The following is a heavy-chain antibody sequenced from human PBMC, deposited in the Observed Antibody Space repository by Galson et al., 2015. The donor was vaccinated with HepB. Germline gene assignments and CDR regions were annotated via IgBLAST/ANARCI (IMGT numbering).Heavy chain of an antibody. J-gene: IGHJ6*01. CDR3: AREYCTGRDCYLGHYYGMDV. CDR1: EVNFGNYA. D-gene: IGHD2-8*02. CDR2: ISGSGANT. V-gene: IGHV3-23*01. Sequence: SLRLSCAGSEVNFGNYAMGWVRQAPGKGLEWVSAISGSGANTYYAESMKGRFTISRDNSKDMLYLQMNSLRDDDTAVYYCAREYCTGRDCYLGHYYGMDVWGQGTTVTVSS.